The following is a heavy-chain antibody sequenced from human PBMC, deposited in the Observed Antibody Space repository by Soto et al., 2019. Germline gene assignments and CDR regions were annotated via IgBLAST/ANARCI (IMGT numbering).Heavy chain of an antibody. CDR3: ARLGPHDSADYSDY. CDR2: ISYDGNNK. J-gene: IGHJ4*02. CDR1: GFTFSSYA. D-gene: IGHD2-15*01. V-gene: IGHV3-30-3*01. Sequence: QVQLVESGGGVVQPGSSLRLACAASGFTFSSYAMHWVRQAPGKGLEWVAVISYDGNNKYYGDSVKGRFTISRDNSENTLYLQMNSLRGEDTAVYHCARLGPHDSADYSDYWGQGTLVTVSS.